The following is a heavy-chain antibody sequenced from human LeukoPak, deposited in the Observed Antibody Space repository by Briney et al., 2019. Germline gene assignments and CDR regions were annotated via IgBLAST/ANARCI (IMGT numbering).Heavy chain of an antibody. CDR1: GFTFSSYE. CDR2: ISSSGSTI. V-gene: IGHV3-48*03. D-gene: IGHD3-10*01. Sequence: PGGSLRLCCAASGFTFSSYEMNWVRQAAGKGLEWVSYISSSGSTIYYADSVKGRFTISRDNAKNSLYLQMNSLRAEDTAVYYCARDKRITMVRGVITTNWFDPWGQGTLVTVSS. J-gene: IGHJ5*02. CDR3: ARDKRITMVRGVITTNWFDP.